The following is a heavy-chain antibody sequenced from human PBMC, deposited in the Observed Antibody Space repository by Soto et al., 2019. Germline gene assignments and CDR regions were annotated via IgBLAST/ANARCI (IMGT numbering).Heavy chain of an antibody. V-gene: IGHV3-64*01. D-gene: IGHD6-13*01. CDR2: ISNNGAHT. J-gene: IGHJ6*03. Sequence: EAQLVESGGGLVQPGGSMRLSCAASGFTFSNYEMHWVRQAPGKGLEYVSGISNNGAHTDYAKSVKGRFTISRDNSENTLYLQMGSLRAEDMALYYCARRGYGSRWPNVYLDVWGKVPTVTVSS. CDR3: ARRGYGSRWPNVYLDV. CDR1: GFTFSNYE.